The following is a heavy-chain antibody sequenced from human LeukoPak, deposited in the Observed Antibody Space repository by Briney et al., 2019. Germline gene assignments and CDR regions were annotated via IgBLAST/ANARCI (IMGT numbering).Heavy chain of an antibody. CDR3: ARDAYDSSGSDY. J-gene: IGHJ4*02. CDR2: INHSGST. D-gene: IGHD3-22*01. V-gene: IGHV4-34*01. CDR1: GGSFSGYY. Sequence: PSETLSLTCAVYGGSFSGYYWSWIRQPPGKGLEWIGEINHSGSTNYNPSLKSRVTISVDRSKNQFSLKLSSVTAADTAVYYCARDAYDSSGSDYWGQGTLVTVFS.